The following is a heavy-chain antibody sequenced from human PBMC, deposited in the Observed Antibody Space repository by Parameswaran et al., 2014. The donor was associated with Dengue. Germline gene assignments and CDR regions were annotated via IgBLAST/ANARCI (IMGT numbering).Heavy chain of an antibody. CDR3: ARQVYYYDSSGYYFYFQH. CDR2: TYYRSKWYN. D-gene: IGHD3-22*01. V-gene: IGHV6-1*01. Sequence: WIRQSPSRGLEWLGRTYYRSKWYNDYAVSVKSRITINPDTSKNQFSLQLNSVTPEDTAVCYCARQVYYYDSSGYYFYFQHWGQGTLVTVSS. J-gene: IGHJ1*01.